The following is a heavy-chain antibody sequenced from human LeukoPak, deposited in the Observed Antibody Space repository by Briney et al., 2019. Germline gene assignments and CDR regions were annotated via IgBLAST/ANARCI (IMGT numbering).Heavy chain of an antibody. Sequence: GGSLRLSCAASGFSFNNYAMSWVRQAPGKGLEWVSAISTTGGSTYYADSVKGRFAISRDNSKNTLSLQMDSLRVEDTAVYYCAKDWTTVVTPKGYYFDSWGQGTLVTVSS. J-gene: IGHJ4*02. CDR2: ISTTGGST. CDR1: GFSFNNYA. D-gene: IGHD4-23*01. CDR3: AKDWTTVVTPKGYYFDS. V-gene: IGHV3-23*01.